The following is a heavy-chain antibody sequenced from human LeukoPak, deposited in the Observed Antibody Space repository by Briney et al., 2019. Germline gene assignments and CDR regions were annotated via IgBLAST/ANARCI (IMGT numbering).Heavy chain of an antibody. D-gene: IGHD3-3*01. J-gene: IGHJ3*02. CDR3: AKGVGYYDFWSGYWGIDAFDI. Sequence: PGGSLRLSCAASGFTFNSYSMNWVRQAPGKGLEWVSSISGSNSYIYYADSMKGRFTISRDNSKNTLYLQMNSLRAEDTAVYYCAKGVGYYDFWSGYWGIDAFDIWGQGTMVTVSS. V-gene: IGHV3-21*01. CDR2: ISGSNSYI. CDR1: GFTFNSYS.